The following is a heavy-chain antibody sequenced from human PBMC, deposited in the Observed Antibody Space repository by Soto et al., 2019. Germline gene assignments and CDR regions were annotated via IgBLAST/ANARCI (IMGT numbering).Heavy chain of an antibody. V-gene: IGHV5-51*01. CDR1: GYSFTSYW. Sequence: PGESLKISCQGSGYSFTSYWIGWVRQTPGKGLEWMGMIYPGDSDTRYSPSFQGQVTISADKSISAAFLQWSSLKASDTAMYYCVRPLDSSGWYDYWGQGTLVTVSS. J-gene: IGHJ4*02. CDR2: IYPGDSDT. D-gene: IGHD6-19*01. CDR3: VRPLDSSGWYDY.